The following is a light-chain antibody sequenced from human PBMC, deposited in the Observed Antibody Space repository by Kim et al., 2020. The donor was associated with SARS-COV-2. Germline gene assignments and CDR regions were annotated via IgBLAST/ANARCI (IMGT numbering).Light chain of an antibody. CDR2: DAS. Sequence: PSSLFASVGVRVTITCQASQDISKYLNWHQQKPGKAPKLLIYDASNRAPGVPSRFSGSGYGTDFTLTISSFQSEDIGTYYCQHQGFGGGTKVDIK. J-gene: IGKJ4*02. CDR3: QHQG. CDR1: QDISKY. V-gene: IGKV1-33*01.